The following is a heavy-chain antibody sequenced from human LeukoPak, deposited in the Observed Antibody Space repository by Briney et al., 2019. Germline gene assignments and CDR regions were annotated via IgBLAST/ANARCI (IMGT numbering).Heavy chain of an antibody. CDR2: ITNSGNSK. V-gene: IGHV3-48*04. D-gene: IGHD5-24*01. Sequence: PGGSLRLSCAASEFTFSSYSMNWVRQAPGKGLEWVSYITNSGNSKSYADSVKGRFTISRDNAKNSLYLQMNSLRAEDTAVYYCARTRDGGFDPWGQGTLVTVSS. CDR1: EFTFSSYS. J-gene: IGHJ5*02. CDR3: ARTRDGGFDP.